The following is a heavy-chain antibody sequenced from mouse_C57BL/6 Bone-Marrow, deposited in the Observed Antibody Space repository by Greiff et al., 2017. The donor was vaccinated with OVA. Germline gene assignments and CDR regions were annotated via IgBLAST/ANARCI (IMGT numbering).Heavy chain of an antibody. Sequence: VQLQQSGAELVRPGASVKLSCTASGFNIKDAYMHWVKQRPEQGLEWIGWINPENGATEYASKFQGKATITADTSSNTAYLQLSSLTSEDSAVYYWTDSSGRFSYWGQGTGVTVSA. CDR1: GFNIKDAY. CDR2: INPENGAT. CDR3: TDSSGRFSY. D-gene: IGHD3-2*02. J-gene: IGHJ3*01. V-gene: IGHV14-4*01.